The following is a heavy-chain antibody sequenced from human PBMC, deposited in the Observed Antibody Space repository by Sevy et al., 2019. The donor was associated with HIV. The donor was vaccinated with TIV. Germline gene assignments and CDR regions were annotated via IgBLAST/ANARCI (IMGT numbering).Heavy chain of an antibody. CDR1: GFTFDDYT. CDR3: AKGNPYYYDSSGYSPGEGFDY. J-gene: IGHJ4*02. CDR2: ISWDGGST. Sequence: GGSLRLSCAASGFTFDDYTMHWVRQAPGKGLEWVSLISWDGGSTYYADSVKGRFTISRDNSKNSLYLQMNSLRTEDTALYYFAKGNPYYYDSSGYSPGEGFDYWGQGTLVTVSS. D-gene: IGHD3-22*01. V-gene: IGHV3-43*01.